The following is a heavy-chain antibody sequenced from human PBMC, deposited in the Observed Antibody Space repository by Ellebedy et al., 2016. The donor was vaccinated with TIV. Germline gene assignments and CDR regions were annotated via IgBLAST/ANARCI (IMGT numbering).Heavy chain of an antibody. V-gene: IGHV3-23*01. CDR2: ITGIGTST. CDR1: GFTFSNYA. Sequence: GGSLRLSXAASGFTFSNYAMSWVRQAPGKGLEWVSAITGIGTSTYYADSVKGRFTISRDNSKNTLSLQMNSLRADDTAIYYCAKPMGPGGRFDAFDIWGQGIRVTVSS. D-gene: IGHD3-16*01. J-gene: IGHJ3*02. CDR3: AKPMGPGGRFDAFDI.